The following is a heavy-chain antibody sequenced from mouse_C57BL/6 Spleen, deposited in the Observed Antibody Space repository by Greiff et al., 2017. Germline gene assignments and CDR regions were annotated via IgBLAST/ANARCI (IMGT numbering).Heavy chain of an antibody. CDR3: ARSDGYYVLDY. Sequence: EVKLMESGGGLVQPGGSLSLSCAASGFTFTDYYMSWVRQPPGKALEWLGFIRNKANGYTTEYSASVKGRFTISRDNSQSILYLQMNALRAEDSATYYCARSDGYYVLDYWGQGTTLTVSS. J-gene: IGHJ2*01. V-gene: IGHV7-3*01. CDR2: IRNKANGYTT. D-gene: IGHD2-3*01. CDR1: GFTFTDYY.